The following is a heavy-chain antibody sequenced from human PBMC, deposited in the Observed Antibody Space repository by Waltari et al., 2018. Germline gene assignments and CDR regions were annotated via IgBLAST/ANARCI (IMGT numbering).Heavy chain of an antibody. CDR2: IYYSGST. V-gene: IGHV4-59*11. Sequence: QVQLQESGPGLVKPSETLSLTCTVSGGSISSHYWSWIRQPPGKGLEWIGYIYYSGSTNYNPSLKSRVTISVDTSKNQFSLKLGSVTAADTAVYYCARTGTTVTTSSYYYYMDVWGKGTTVTVSS. CDR3: ARTGTTVTTSSYYYYMDV. D-gene: IGHD4-17*01. CDR1: GGSISSHY. J-gene: IGHJ6*03.